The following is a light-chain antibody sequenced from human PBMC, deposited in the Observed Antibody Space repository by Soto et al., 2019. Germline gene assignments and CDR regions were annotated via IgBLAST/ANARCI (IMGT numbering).Light chain of an antibody. Sequence: DTQLTQSPSSLSASVGDRVTITCRASQSINNLLNWYHQKPGKAPKLLIYAASSLQSGVTSRFSGTGSGTEFSLTISSLQPEDFASYYCQQSYTTHRTFGQGTKLEIK. CDR2: AAS. CDR3: QQSYTTHRT. J-gene: IGKJ2*02. CDR1: QSINNL. V-gene: IGKV1-39*01.